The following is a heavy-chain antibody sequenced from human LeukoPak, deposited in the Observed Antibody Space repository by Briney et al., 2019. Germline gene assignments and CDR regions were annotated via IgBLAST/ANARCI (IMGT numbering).Heavy chain of an antibody. CDR2: ISGSGGST. Sequence: SGGSLRLSCAASGFTFSSYAMSWVRQAPGKGLEWVSAISGSGGSTYYADSVKGRFTISRDNSKNTLYLQMNSLRAEDTAVYYCAKDLWFGELPEYYFDYWGQGTLVTVSS. V-gene: IGHV3-23*01. CDR1: GFTFSSYA. CDR3: AKDLWFGELPEYYFDY. J-gene: IGHJ4*02. D-gene: IGHD3-10*01.